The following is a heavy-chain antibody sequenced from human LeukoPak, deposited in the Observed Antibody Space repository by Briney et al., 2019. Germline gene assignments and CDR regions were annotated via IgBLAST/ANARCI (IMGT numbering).Heavy chain of an antibody. CDR1: GGSFSGYS. D-gene: IGHD6-13*01. CDR3: VRWDFDLRAAGSFDP. Sequence: SETLSLTCAVYGGSFSGYSWTRVRQSPGKGLEWIGEIYHSGITNYNPSLKSRVTISVDTSKIQFSLKPTSVTAADTAVYYCVRWDFDLRAAGSFDPWGQGTLVTVSS. V-gene: IGHV4-34*01. J-gene: IGHJ5*02. CDR2: IYHSGIT.